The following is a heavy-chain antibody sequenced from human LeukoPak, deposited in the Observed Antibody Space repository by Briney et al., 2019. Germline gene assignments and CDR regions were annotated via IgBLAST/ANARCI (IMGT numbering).Heavy chain of an antibody. CDR1: GYSFSGFY. CDR3: ARIPDGYSYGPFDY. CDR2: IIPILGIA. V-gene: IGHV1-69*02. D-gene: IGHD5-18*01. J-gene: IGHJ4*02. Sequence: SVKVSCKASGYSFSGFYMHWVRQAPGQGLEWMGRIIPILGIANYAQKFQGRVTITADKSTSTAYMELSSLRSEDTAVYYCARIPDGYSYGPFDYWGQGTLVTVSS.